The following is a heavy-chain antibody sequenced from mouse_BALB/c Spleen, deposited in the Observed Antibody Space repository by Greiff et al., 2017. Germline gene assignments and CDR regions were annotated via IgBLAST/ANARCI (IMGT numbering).Heavy chain of an antibody. J-gene: IGHJ4*01. V-gene: IGHV1S135*01. CDR1: GYAFTSYN. CDR2: IDPYNGGT. CDR3: ARDYGSSYDYAMDY. Sequence: VQLKQSGPELVKPGASVKVSCKASGYAFTSYNMYWVKQSHGKSLEWIGYIDPYNGGTSYNQKFKGKATLTVDKSSSTAYMHLNSLTSEDSAVYYCARDYGSSYDYAMDYWGQGTSVTVSS. D-gene: IGHD1-1*01.